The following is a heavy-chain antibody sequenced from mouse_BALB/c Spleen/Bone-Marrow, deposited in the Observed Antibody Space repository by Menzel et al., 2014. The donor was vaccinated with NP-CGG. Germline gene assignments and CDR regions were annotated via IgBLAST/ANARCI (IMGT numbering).Heavy chain of an antibody. Sequence: VQVVESGSVLVRPGASVKLSCKASGYTFTNSWIHWAKQRPGQGLDWIGEIHPNSGNTNSNEKFKGKATLTVDTSSSTAYVDLSSLTSEDSAVYYCARHHRFAYYFDYWGQGPTLTVSS. D-gene: IGHD2-14*01. CDR2: IHPNSGNT. CDR3: ARHHRFAYYFDY. CDR1: GYTFTNSW. J-gene: IGHJ2*01. V-gene: IGHV1S130*01.